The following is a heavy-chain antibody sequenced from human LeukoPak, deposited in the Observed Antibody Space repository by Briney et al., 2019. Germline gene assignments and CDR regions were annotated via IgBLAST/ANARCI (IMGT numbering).Heavy chain of an antibody. D-gene: IGHD3-16*02. J-gene: IGHJ4*02. V-gene: IGHV4/OR15-8*01. Sequence: RASETLSLTCDVSGGSIDSTNWWNWVRQPPGQGLEWIGEIHHDGRINYNPSLKSRVTLSVDKSKNQFSLRLNSVTAADTAMYYCARSHDHLWGNYPDYWGQGTLVTVSS. CDR3: ARSHDHLWGNYPDY. CDR1: GGSIDSTNW. CDR2: IHHDGRI.